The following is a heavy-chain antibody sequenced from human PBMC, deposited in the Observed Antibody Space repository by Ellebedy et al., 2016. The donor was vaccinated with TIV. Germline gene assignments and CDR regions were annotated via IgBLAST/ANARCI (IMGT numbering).Heavy chain of an antibody. CDR2: ISGSGGST. Sequence: GESLKISXAASGFTFSSYAMSWVRQAPGKGLEWVSAISGSGGSTYYADSVKGRFTISRDNSKNTLYLQMNSLRAEDTAVYYCAKGGRFRGPKYNWFDPWGQGTLVAVSS. CDR1: GFTFSSYA. CDR3: AKGGRFRGPKYNWFDP. J-gene: IGHJ5*02. V-gene: IGHV3-23*01. D-gene: IGHD3-3*01.